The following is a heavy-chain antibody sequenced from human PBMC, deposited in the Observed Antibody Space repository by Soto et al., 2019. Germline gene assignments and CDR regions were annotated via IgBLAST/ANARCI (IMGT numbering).Heavy chain of an antibody. CDR3: ARLFPDSYSSSWYYFDY. D-gene: IGHD6-13*01. Sequence: PSETLSLTCTVSGGSISSSSYYWGWIRQPPGKGLEWIGSIYYSGSTYYNPSLKSRVTISVDTSKNQFSLKLSSVTAADTAVYYCARLFPDSYSSSWYYFDYWGQGTLVTVSS. V-gene: IGHV4-39*01. CDR2: IYYSGST. J-gene: IGHJ4*02. CDR1: GGSISSSSYY.